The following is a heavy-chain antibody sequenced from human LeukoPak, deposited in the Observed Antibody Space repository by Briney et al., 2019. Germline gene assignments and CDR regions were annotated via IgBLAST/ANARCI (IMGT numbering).Heavy chain of an antibody. D-gene: IGHD7-27*01. V-gene: IGHV1-69*13. CDR2: IIPIFGTA. CDR3: ARERNWAIDY. CDR1: GGTFSSYG. J-gene: IGHJ4*02. Sequence: ASVKVSCKASGGTFSSYGISWVLQAPGQGLEWMGGIIPIFGTANYAQKFQGRVTITADESTSTAYMELSSLRSEDTAVYYCARERNWAIDYWGQGTLVTVSS.